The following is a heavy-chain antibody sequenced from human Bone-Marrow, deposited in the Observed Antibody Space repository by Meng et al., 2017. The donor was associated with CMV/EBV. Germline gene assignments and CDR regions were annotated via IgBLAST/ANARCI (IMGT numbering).Heavy chain of an antibody. CDR2: IRSKAYGGTT. V-gene: IGHV3-49*04. CDR1: GFTFGDFA. Sequence: GGSLRLSCRVSGFTFGDFAMSWVRQPRGKGLEWVGFIRSKAYGGTTDYAASVKGRFIISRDDSKSVAYLQMNSLKTEDTAVYYCARDLHDYGDYWPWGQGTLVTVSS. D-gene: IGHD4-17*01. CDR3: ARDLHDYGDYWP. J-gene: IGHJ5*02.